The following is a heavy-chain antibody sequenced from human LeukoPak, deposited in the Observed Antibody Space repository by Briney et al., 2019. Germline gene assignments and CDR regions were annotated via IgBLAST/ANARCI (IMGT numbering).Heavy chain of an antibody. V-gene: IGHV3-23*01. CDR1: GFTFSSYA. CDR2: ISGSGSST. Sequence: GGSLRPSCAASGFTFSSYAMSWVRQAPGKGLEWVSAISGSGSSTYYADSVKGRFTISRDKNTLYLQMNSLRAEDTAVYYCAKDQSGYDSWGQGALVTVSS. J-gene: IGHJ4*02. D-gene: IGHD5-12*01. CDR3: AKDQSGYDS.